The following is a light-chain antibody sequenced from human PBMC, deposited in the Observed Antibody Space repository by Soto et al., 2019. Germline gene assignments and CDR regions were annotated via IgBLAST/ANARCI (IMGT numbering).Light chain of an antibody. Sequence: DIQMTQSPSTLSASVGDRVTITCRASQSINTWLAWYKQKPGQAPRFLIYQASSLESGVTSRFSGSGFGTEFTLTISNLQPDDFATYYCQQYKRYSTFGQGTKLETK. J-gene: IGKJ2*01. CDR3: QQYKRYST. CDR1: QSINTW. V-gene: IGKV1-5*03. CDR2: QAS.